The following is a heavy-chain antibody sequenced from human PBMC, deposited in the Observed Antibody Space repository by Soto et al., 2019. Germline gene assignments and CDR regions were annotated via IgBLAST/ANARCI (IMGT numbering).Heavy chain of an antibody. Sequence: EVQLVESGGDVVQPGGSLRLSCAASGFTVSTSWMHWVRQAPGKGLVWVSHMDTVETITTYADSVKGRFAISRDNAKNTLYLQMTSLRADDTAVYYGVRSHCAGGACFGGFDPWGQGTLVSVSS. J-gene: IGHJ5*02. CDR1: GFTVSTSW. CDR2: MDTVETIT. D-gene: IGHD2-8*02. V-gene: IGHV3-74*01. CDR3: VRSHCAGGACFGGFDP.